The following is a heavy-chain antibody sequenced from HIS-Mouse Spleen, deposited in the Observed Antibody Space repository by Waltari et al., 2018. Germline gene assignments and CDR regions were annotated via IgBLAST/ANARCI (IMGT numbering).Heavy chain of an antibody. D-gene: IGHD6-13*01. Sequence: QLQLQESGPGLVKPSETLSLTCTVSGGSISSSRYYWRWSRQPPGKGLEWIGSIYYSGSTYYNPSLKSRVTISVETSKNQFSLKLSSVTAADTAVYYCAREIPYSSSWYDWYFDLWGRGTLVTVSS. V-gene: IGHV4-39*07. CDR1: GGSISSSRYY. J-gene: IGHJ2*01. CDR3: AREIPYSSSWYDWYFDL. CDR2: IYYSGST.